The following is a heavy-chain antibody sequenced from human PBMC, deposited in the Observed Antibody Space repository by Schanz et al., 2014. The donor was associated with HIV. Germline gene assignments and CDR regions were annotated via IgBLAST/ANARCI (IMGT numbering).Heavy chain of an antibody. Sequence: QVQLVQSGAEVKKPGASVKVSCKASGYTFSNFDINWVRQATGQGLEWMGGFIPIFGTTNYAQKFQGRVTITADESTSTTYLELSSLRSEDTAVYYCARSASVISSGWCSGNACYSGAFHSWGQGSLVIVSS. CDR2: FIPIFGTT. CDR1: GYTFSNFD. J-gene: IGHJ4*02. V-gene: IGHV1-69*01. CDR3: ARSASVISSGWCSGNACYSGAFHS. D-gene: IGHD2-15*01.